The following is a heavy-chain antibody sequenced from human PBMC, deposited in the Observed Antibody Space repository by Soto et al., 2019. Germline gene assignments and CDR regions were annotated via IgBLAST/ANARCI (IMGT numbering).Heavy chain of an antibody. Sequence: GGSLRLSCAASGFTFSIYAMSWFRQAPGKGLEWVSAISGSGGSTYYADSVKGRFTISRDNSKNTLYLQMNSLRAEDTAVYYCAKDGAGRITMVRGVSDYWGQGTLVTVSS. CDR1: GFTFSIYA. CDR3: AKDGAGRITMVRGVSDY. J-gene: IGHJ4*02. V-gene: IGHV3-23*01. D-gene: IGHD3-10*01. CDR2: ISGSGGST.